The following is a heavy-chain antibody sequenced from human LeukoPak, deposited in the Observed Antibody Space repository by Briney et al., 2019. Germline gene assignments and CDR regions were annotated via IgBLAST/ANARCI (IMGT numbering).Heavy chain of an antibody. V-gene: IGHV1-8*01. CDR3: AINNWNDGYMDV. CDR1: GYTFTSYD. J-gene: IGHJ6*03. CDR2: MNPNSGNT. Sequence: ASVKVSCKASGYTFTSYDINWVRQATGQGLEWMGWMNPNSGNTGYAQKFQGRVTMTRNTSISTAYMELSSLRSADTAVYYCAINNWNDGYMDVWGRGTTVTVSS. D-gene: IGHD1-20*01.